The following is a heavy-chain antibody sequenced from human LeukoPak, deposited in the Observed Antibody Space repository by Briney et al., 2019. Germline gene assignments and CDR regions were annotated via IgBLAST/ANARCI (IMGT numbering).Heavy chain of an antibody. CDR3: ARGQAYYYDSSGLTFDY. V-gene: IGHV3-64*01. Sequence: GGSLRLSCAASGFIFNKHVMFWVRQPPGKGLEYVSAISVNGGSEYYANSVKGRFIVSRDNSKNTLYLQMDILKTEDMAVYYCARGQAYYYDSSGLTFDYWGQGTLVIVSS. CDR2: ISVNGGSE. J-gene: IGHJ4*02. CDR1: GFIFNKHV. D-gene: IGHD3-22*01.